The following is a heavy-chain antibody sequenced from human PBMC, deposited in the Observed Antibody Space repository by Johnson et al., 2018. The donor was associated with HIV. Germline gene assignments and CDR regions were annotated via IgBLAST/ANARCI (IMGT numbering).Heavy chain of an antibody. J-gene: IGHJ3*02. D-gene: IGHD5-12*01. V-gene: IGHV3-30*03. Sequence: VQLVESGGGLVQPGGSLRLSCEASGFTFSNYWMTWVRQAPGKGLEWVAVISYDGSNKYYADSVKGRFTISRDNAKNTLYLQMNSLRAEDTAVFYCARDAKVGYGDAFDIWGHGTMVTVSS. CDR3: ARDAKVGYGDAFDI. CDR2: ISYDGSNK. CDR1: GFTFSNYW.